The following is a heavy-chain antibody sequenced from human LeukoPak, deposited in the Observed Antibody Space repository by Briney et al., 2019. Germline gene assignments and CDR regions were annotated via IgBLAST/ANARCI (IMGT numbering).Heavy chain of an antibody. J-gene: IGHJ4*02. CDR2: IRGDGSIK. CDR3: AKDWGARGCCGDYFDY. V-gene: IGHV3-30*02. CDR1: GFMFREYG. Sequence: GGSLRLSCAVSGFMFREYGMHWVRQTPDKGLEWVAFIRGDGSIKLFAEPVEGRFTISRDNSKNTVSLQMNSLRSEDTAVYYCAKDWGARGCCGDYFDYWGQGSLVTVS. D-gene: IGHD6-19*01.